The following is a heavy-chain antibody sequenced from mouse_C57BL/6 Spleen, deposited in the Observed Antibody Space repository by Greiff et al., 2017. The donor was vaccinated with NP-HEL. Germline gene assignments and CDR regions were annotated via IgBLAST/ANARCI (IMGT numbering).Heavy chain of an antibody. J-gene: IGHJ2*01. CDR1: GFTFSDYG. CDR2: ISSGSSTI. D-gene: IGHD1-1*01. V-gene: IGHV5-17*01. CDR3: AREGWSYYVFDY. Sequence: EVKVVESGGGLVKPGGSLKLSCAASGFTFSDYGMHWVRQAPEKGLEWVAYISSGSSTIYYADTVKGRFTISRDNAKNTLFLQMTSLRSEDTAMYYCAREGWSYYVFDYWGQGTTLTVSS.